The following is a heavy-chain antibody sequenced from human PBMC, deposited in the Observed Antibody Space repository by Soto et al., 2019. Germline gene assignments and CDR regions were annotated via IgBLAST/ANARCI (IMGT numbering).Heavy chain of an antibody. CDR3: ASRPPAWAQFDY. CDR1: GFTFSSHW. J-gene: IGHJ4*02. Sequence: PGGSLRLSCAASGFTFSSHWMSWVRQATGKGREGGSNIKQEENETYYRDSVKGRFPSTRDNAKTSRNLQMNSLRAEDTAVYYCASRPPAWAQFDYLVQGTLVTFSS. CDR2: IKQEENET. D-gene: IGHD1-26*01. V-gene: IGHV3-7*03.